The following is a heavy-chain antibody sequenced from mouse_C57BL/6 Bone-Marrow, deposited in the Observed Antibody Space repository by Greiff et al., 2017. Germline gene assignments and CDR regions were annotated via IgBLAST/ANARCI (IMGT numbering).Heavy chain of an antibody. D-gene: IGHD2-5*01. CDR3: ARGGPYYSKMGNDAIDC. CDR2: IYPGNGDT. V-gene: IGHV1-12*01. Sequence: QVQLQQSGAELVRPGASVKMSCKASGYTFTSYNMHWVKQTPRQGLEWIGAIYPGNGDTSYNQKFKGKATLTVDKSSSTAYLQLSSLTSEDSAVYFCARGGPYYSKMGNDAIDCWGQGTSVTVSS. J-gene: IGHJ4*01. CDR1: GYTFTSYN.